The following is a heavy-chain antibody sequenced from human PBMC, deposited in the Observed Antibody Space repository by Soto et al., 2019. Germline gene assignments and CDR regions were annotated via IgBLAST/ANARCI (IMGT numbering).Heavy chain of an antibody. J-gene: IGHJ5*02. D-gene: IGHD6-13*01. CDR1: KFTFSIYG. V-gene: IGHV3-30*18. Sequence: LRVSWACSKFTFSIYGLHWVRQAPGKGLEWVAVISYDGSNKYYADSVKGRFTISRDNSKNTLYLQMNSLRAEDTAVYYCAKDGGSWAVNWFDPWVQGTLFTVSS. CDR2: ISYDGSNK. CDR3: AKDGGSWAVNWFDP.